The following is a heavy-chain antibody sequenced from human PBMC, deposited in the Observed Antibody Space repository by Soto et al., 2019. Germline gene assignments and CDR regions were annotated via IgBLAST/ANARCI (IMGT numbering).Heavy chain of an antibody. D-gene: IGHD2-15*01. CDR1: GGSISSYY. V-gene: IGHV4-59*01. CDR3: ARDQFGYCSGGSCYHWFDP. J-gene: IGHJ5*02. Sequence: PSETLSLTCTVSGGSISSYYWSWIRQPPGKGLEWIGYIYYSGSTNYNPSLKSRVTISVDTSKNQFSLKLSSVTAADTAVYYCARDQFGYCSGGSCYHWFDPWGQGTLVTVSS. CDR2: IYYSGST.